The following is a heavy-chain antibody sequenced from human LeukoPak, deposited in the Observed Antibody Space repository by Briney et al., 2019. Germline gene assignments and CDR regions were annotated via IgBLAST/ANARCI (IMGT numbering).Heavy chain of an antibody. CDR3: ARHSYYDFWSGYSLVFDY. Sequence: PSETLSLTCAVYGGSFSGYYWSWIRQPPGKGLEWIGEINHSGSTNYNPSLKSRVTTSVDTSKNQFSLKLSSVTAADTAVYYCARHSYYDFWSGYSLVFDYWGQGTLVTVSS. D-gene: IGHD3-3*01. V-gene: IGHV4-34*01. CDR1: GGSFSGYY. CDR2: INHSGST. J-gene: IGHJ4*02.